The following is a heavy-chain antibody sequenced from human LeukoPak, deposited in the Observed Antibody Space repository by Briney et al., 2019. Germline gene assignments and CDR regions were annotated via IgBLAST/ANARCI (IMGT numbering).Heavy chain of an antibody. CDR1: GFTFSSYS. J-gene: IGHJ4*02. Sequence: GGSLRLSCAASGFTFSSYSMNWVRQAPGKGLEWVSSISSSSSHIYYADSVKGRFTISRDNAKNSLYLQMNSLRAEDTAVYYCARDHIVVVTAIRYFDYWGQGTLVTVSS. CDR3: ARDHIVVVTAIRYFDY. D-gene: IGHD2-21*02. CDR2: ISSSSSHI. V-gene: IGHV3-21*01.